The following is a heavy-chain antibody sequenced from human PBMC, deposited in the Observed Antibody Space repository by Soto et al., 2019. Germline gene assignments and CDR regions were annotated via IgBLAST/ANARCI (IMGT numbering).Heavy chain of an antibody. D-gene: IGHD3-22*01. J-gene: IGHJ4*02. CDR1: GYTFGRDG. V-gene: IGHV1-3*01. Sequence: QVHLVQSGAEVKTPGASVKVSCRGSGYTFGRDGMHWVRQAPGQGLEWLAWINAINGDTKYSQRFQGRVTVSMYTSANTAYLQLSSVRFEDTAGYYCARSGGYFFPVYGWCQGTLVTVSS. CDR3: ARSGGYFFPVYG. CDR2: INAINGDT.